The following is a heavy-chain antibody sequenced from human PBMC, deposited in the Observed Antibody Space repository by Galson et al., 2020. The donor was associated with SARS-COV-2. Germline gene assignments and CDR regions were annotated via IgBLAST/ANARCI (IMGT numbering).Heavy chain of an antibody. D-gene: IGHD6-13*01. CDR3: ARSVDFGSSWYD. CDR1: GDSVSSNSAA. V-gene: IGHV6-1*01. CDR2: TFYRSRWFI. J-gene: IGHJ4*02. Sequence: SQTLSLTCAISGDSVSSNSAAWNWIRQSPSSGLEWLARTFYRSRWFIDYAVSVKSRVTIKADTSKNQFSLQLNSVTPEDTAVYYCARSVDFGSSWYDWGQGTLVTVSS.